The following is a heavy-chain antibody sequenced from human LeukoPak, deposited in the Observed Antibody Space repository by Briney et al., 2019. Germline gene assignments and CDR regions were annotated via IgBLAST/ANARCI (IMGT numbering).Heavy chain of an antibody. V-gene: IGHV3-21*01. Sequence: PGGSLRLSCAASGFTFSSYNMNWVRQAPGKGLEWVSSITSSSSYIYYADSVKGRFTISRDNSKNTLYLQMNSLRAEDTAVYYCAKDAGYDYYGSGSYYNGFDYWGQGTLVTVSS. CDR2: ITSSSSYI. D-gene: IGHD3-10*01. CDR3: AKDAGYDYYGSGSYYNGFDY. CDR1: GFTFSSYN. J-gene: IGHJ4*02.